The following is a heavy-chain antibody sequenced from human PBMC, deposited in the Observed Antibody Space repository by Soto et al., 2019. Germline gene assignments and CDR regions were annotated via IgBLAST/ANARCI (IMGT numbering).Heavy chain of an antibody. CDR3: ARGRYYYGSGSTYYYGMDV. J-gene: IGHJ6*02. CDR2: INHSGST. V-gene: IGHV4-34*01. Sequence: KTSETLSLTCAVYGGSFSGYYWSWIRQPPGKGLEWIGEINHSGSTNYNPSLKSRVTISVDTSKNQFSRKLSPVTAADTAVYYCARGRYYYGSGSTYYYGMDVWGQGTTVTVSS. D-gene: IGHD3-10*01. CDR1: GGSFSGYY.